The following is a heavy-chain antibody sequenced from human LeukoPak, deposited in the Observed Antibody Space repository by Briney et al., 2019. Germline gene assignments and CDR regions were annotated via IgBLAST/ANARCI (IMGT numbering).Heavy chain of an antibody. CDR2: IRYDGSNK. J-gene: IGHJ4*02. V-gene: IGHV3-30*02. CDR1: GFTFSSYG. CDR3: AKDPLKTYYGDYFFDY. Sequence: GGSLRLSCAASGFTFSSYGMHWVRQAPGKGLEWVAFIRYDGSNKYYADSVKGRFTISRDNSKNTLYLQMNSLRAEDTAVYYCAKDPLKTYYGDYFFDYWGQETLVTVSS. D-gene: IGHD4-17*01.